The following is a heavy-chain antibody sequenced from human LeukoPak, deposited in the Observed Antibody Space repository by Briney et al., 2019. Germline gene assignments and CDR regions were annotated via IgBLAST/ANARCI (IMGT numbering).Heavy chain of an antibody. CDR2: INWNGGST. D-gene: IGHD3-10*01. CDR1: GFNFHDYG. CDR3: ARGQLLWFGELLHPFDY. J-gene: IGHJ4*02. V-gene: IGHV3-20*04. Sequence: PGGSLRLSCAASGFNFHDYGMSWVRQAPGKGLEWVSSINWNGGSTGYADSVKGRFTISRDNSKNTLYLQMNSLRAEDTAVYYCARGQLLWFGELLHPFDYWGQGTLVTVSS.